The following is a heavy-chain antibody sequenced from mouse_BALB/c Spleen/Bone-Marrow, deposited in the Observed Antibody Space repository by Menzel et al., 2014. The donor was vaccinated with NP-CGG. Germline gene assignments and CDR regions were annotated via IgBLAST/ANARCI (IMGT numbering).Heavy chain of an antibody. J-gene: IGHJ3*01. V-gene: IGHV1-69*01. CDR3: ARSDYRYDPLAN. D-gene: IGHD2-14*01. CDR2: IDPYDSYI. Sequence: VQLQQSGAELVMPGASVKMSCKASGYTFTDYWMHWVKQTPGQGLEWIGAIDPYDSYISYNQQFKGKVTLSVDESSSTTYMQFSSLTSDESAVYYCARSDYRYDPLANWGQGTLVTVSA. CDR1: GYTFTDYW.